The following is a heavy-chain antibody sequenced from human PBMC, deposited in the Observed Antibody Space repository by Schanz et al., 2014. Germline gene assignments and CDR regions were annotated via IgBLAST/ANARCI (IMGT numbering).Heavy chain of an antibody. CDR3: AKHVRSLTGNDY. CDR1: GFTFRSYS. V-gene: IGHV3-23*01. D-gene: IGHD3-9*01. CDR2: IGGSGDST. J-gene: IGHJ4*02. Sequence: EVQLLESGGGLVQPGGSLRLSCTVSGFTFRSYSMSWVRQAPGKGLEWVSGIGGSGDSTHYADSVKGRFIISRDNSKNTLYLQVNSLRAEDTAVYYCAKHVRSLTGNDYWGQGTLVTVSS.